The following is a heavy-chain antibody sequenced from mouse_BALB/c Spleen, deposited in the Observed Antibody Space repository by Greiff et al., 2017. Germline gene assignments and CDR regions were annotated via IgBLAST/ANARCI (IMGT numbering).Heavy chain of an antibody. CDR2: ISSGSSTI. D-gene: IGHD2-10*02. CDR1: GFTFSSFG. Sequence: EVQVVESGGGLVQPGGSRKLSCAASGFTFSSFGMHWVRQAPEKGLEWVAYISSGSSTIYYADTVKGRFTISRDNPKNTLFLQMTSLRSEDTAMYYCARERTQYGNGQWFAYWGQGTLVTVSA. J-gene: IGHJ3*01. V-gene: IGHV5-17*02. CDR3: ARERTQYGNGQWFAY.